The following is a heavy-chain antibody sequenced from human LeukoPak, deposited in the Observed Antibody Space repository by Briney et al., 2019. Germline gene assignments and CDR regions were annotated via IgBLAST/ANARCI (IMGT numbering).Heavy chain of an antibody. J-gene: IGHJ5*02. V-gene: IGHV3-23*01. CDR1: GVTFSSDA. CDR3: ATPRSRYGYNWFDP. CDR2: ISGSGGST. Sequence: GGSLRLSCAASGVTFSSDAMSWVRQAPGEGLEWGSAISGSGGSTNYADSVKGRFTISRNNSKNPLYLQMNSLRAEDTAVSYCATPRSRYGYNWFDPWGQGTLVTVSS. D-gene: IGHD5-18*01.